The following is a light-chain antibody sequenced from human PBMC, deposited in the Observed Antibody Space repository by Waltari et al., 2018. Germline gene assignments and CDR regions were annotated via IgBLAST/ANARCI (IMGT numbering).Light chain of an antibody. CDR1: QSISSY. J-gene: IGKJ3*01. Sequence: DIQMTQSPSSLSASVGDRVTITCRASQSISSYLNWYQQKPGKAPKLLIYDASSLQSGVPSRFSGSGSGTDFTLTISSLQPEDFATYFCQQSYSLSFTFG. V-gene: IGKV1-39*01. CDR2: DAS. CDR3: QQSYSLSFT.